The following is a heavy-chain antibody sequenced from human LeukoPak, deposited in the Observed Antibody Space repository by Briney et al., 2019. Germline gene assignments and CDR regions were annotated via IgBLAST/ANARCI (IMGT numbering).Heavy chain of an antibody. D-gene: IGHD3-3*01. CDR3: ARGRNYDFWSGYYTWFDP. CDR1: GFTFSSYW. Sequence: PGGSLRLSCAASGFTFSSYWMHWVRQAPGKGLVWVSRINSDGSSTSYADSVKGRFTISRDNAKNTLYLQMNSLRAEDTAAYYCARGRNYDFWSGYYTWFDPWGQGTLVTVSS. V-gene: IGHV3-74*01. CDR2: INSDGSST. J-gene: IGHJ5*02.